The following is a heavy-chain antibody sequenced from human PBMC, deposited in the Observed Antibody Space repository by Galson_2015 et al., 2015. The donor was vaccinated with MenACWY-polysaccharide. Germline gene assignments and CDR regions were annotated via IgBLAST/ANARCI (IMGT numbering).Heavy chain of an antibody. CDR2: MNPNSGST. V-gene: IGHV1-8*01. CDR3: ARGRRDTAVAAPAAVLHDD. D-gene: IGHD6-19*01. Sequence: SVKVSCKASGYTFSSYDINWVRQATGQRLEWMGWMNPNSGSTGYAQKFQGRVTMTRNTSISTAYMELSSLTSEDTAVYYCARGRRDTAVAAPAAVLHDDWGQGILVTVSS. J-gene: IGHJ4*02. CDR1: GYTFSSYD.